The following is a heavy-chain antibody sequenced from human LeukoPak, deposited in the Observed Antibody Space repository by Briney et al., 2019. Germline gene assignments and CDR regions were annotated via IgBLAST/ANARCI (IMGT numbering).Heavy chain of an antibody. V-gene: IGHV4-30-4*01. Sequence: SETLSLTCTVSGGSISSGDYYWSWIRQPPGKGLEWIGYIYHSGSTHFNPSLKSRVTISVDTSMNQFSLKLSSVTAADTAVYFCARGPDSSGYYYFDYWGQGTLVTVSS. CDR3: ARGPDSSGYYYFDY. D-gene: IGHD3-22*01. CDR2: IYHSGST. J-gene: IGHJ4*02. CDR1: GGSISSGDYY.